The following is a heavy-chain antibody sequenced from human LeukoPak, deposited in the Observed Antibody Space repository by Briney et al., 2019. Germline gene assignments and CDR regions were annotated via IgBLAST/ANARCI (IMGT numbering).Heavy chain of an antibody. D-gene: IGHD3-10*01. J-gene: IGHJ3*02. CDR3: ARGGGSGSYYNDAFDI. Sequence: AETLSLTCSVSGDSLSSYSWSWIRQPPGKGLEWIWEINHSGSTNYNPSLKSRVTISVDTSKNQFSLKLSSVTAADTAVYYCARGGGSGSYYNDAFDIWGQGTMVTVSS. CDR2: INHSGST. V-gene: IGHV4-34*01. CDR1: GDSLSSYS.